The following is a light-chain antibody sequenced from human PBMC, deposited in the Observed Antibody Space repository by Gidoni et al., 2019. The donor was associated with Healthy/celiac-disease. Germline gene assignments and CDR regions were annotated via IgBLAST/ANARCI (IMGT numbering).Light chain of an antibody. CDR3: CSYAGSSTPYG. V-gene: IGLV2-23*01. J-gene: IGLJ1*01. Sequence: QSALTQPASVSGSSGQSITISCTGTSSDVGSYNLVSWYQQHPGKAPNLMIYEGSKRPSGVSNRFSGSKSGNTASLTISGLQAEDEADYYCCSYAGSSTPYGFGTGTKVTVL. CDR2: EGS. CDR1: SSDVGSYNL.